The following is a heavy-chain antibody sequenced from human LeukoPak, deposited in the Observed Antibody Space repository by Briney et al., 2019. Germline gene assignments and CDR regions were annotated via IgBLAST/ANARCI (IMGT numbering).Heavy chain of an antibody. D-gene: IGHD1-7*01. Sequence: PGGSLRLSCAASGFIVSSNNMSWVRQAPGKGLEWVSIIYSGGTTYYADSVKGRFTIYRDNSKNVLYLQMNSLRAEDAAVYYCASALTGTTIFLYYWGQGTLVTVSS. CDR1: GFIVSSNN. CDR2: IYSGGTT. CDR3: ASALTGTTIFLYY. J-gene: IGHJ4*02. V-gene: IGHV3-66*01.